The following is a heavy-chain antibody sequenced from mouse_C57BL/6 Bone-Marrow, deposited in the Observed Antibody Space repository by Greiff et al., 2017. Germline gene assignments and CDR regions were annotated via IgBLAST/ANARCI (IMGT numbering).Heavy chain of an antibody. V-gene: IGHV5-15*01. D-gene: IGHD1-1*01. J-gene: IGHJ4*01. CDR1: GFTFSDYG. CDR3: ARQGKLLDY. Sequence: EVKLMESGGGLVQPGGSLKLSCAASGFTFSDYGMAWVRQAPRTGPEWVAFISNLAYSIYYADTVTGRFTISRENAKKTLYLEMSGLRSEDTAMYYCARQGKLLDYWGQGTSVTVFS. CDR2: ISNLAYSI.